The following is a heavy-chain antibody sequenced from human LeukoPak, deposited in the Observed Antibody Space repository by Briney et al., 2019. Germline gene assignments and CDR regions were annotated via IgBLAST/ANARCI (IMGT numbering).Heavy chain of an antibody. V-gene: IGHV4-59*01. D-gene: IGHD6-13*01. CDR2: IYYSGST. Sequence: SETLSLTCTVSGGSISSYYWSWIRQPPGKGLEWIGYIYYSGSTNDNPSLKSRVTISVDTSKNQFSLKLSSVTAADTAVYYCARGISSWYYFDYCGQGTLVTVSS. J-gene: IGHJ4*02. CDR1: GGSISSYY. CDR3: ARGISSWYYFDY.